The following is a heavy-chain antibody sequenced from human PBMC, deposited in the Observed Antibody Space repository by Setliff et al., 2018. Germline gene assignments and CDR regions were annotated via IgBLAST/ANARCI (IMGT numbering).Heavy chain of an antibody. CDR3: GPGGKGLLEN. CDR1: GFTFSSYS. V-gene: IGHV3-21*01. D-gene: IGHD3-10*01. Sequence: GGSLRLSCIASGFTFSSYSMNWVRQAPGKGLEWVSSISSSSTYIFYADSVRGRFTVSRDNAKNSLYLQMNSLRAEDTAIYYCGPGGKGLLENWGQGTLVTVSS. CDR2: ISSSSTYI. J-gene: IGHJ4*02.